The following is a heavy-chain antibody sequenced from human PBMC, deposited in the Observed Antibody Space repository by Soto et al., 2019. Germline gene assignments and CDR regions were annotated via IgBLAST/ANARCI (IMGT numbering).Heavy chain of an antibody. D-gene: IGHD2-2*01. V-gene: IGHV3-9*01. J-gene: IGHJ4*02. CDR1: GFTFDDYA. CDR2: ISWNSGSI. Sequence: EVQLVESGGGLVQPGRSLRLSCAASGFTFDDYATHWVRQAPGKGLEWVSGISWNSGSIGYADSVKGRFTISRDNAKNSLYLQMNSLRPEDTALYYCAKDRYRYCSSTSCYPFDLWGQGTLVTVSS. CDR3: AKDRYRYCSSTSCYPFDL.